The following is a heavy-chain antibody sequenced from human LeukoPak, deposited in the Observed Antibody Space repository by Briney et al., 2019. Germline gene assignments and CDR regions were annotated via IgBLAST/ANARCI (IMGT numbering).Heavy chain of an antibody. J-gene: IGHJ4*02. CDR2: ISPDGSSA. V-gene: IGHV3-74*03. D-gene: IGHD2/OR15-2a*01. Sequence: PGGSLRLSCAASGFSFSSYWMHWVRQAPGKGLVWVARISPDGSSALSADSVRGRFTISRDNADNTLSLQLNTLRAEDTAVYYCARVSFCPRCHFDYWGQGTLVTVSS. CDR3: ARVSFCPRCHFDY. CDR1: GFSFSSYW.